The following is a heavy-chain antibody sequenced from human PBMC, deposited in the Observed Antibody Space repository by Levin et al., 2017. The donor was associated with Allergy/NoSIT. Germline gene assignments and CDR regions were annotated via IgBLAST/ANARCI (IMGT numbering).Heavy chain of an antibody. V-gene: IGHV1-69*01. Sequence: SSLQLSCKAAVFPFLLSSLILLRQAPGQGLEWMGGIIPIFGTANYAQKFQGRVTIPADPSTSTAYMELSSLRSEDTAVYYCARHRNDYSIDYWGQGTLVTVSS. CDR1: VFPFLLSS. D-gene: IGHD4-11*01. CDR3: ARHRNDYSIDY. J-gene: IGHJ4*02. CDR2: IIPIFGTA.